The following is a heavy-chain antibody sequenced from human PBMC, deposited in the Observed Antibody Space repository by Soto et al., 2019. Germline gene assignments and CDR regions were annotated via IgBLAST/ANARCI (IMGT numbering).Heavy chain of an antibody. Sequence: QVQLQESGPGLVKPSGTLSLTCAVSGGSISSIHWWSWVRQPPGKGLEWIGEIYHSGSTNYNPSLKSRINISLDTSKSQFYLNLSSVTSADPDVYYCARHGPGLWVRCGCSGHPFDIWGQGTMVTVSS. V-gene: IGHV4-4*02. CDR2: IYHSGST. J-gene: IGHJ3*02. CDR3: ARHGPGLWVRCGCSGHPFDI. CDR1: GGSISSIHW. D-gene: IGHD3-10*02.